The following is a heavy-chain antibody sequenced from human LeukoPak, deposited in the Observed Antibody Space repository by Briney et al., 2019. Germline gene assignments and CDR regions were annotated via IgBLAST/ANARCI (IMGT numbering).Heavy chain of an antibody. CDR2: ISYDGSNK. CDR1: GFTFSSYA. Sequence: GVSLRLSCAASGFTFSSYAMHWVRQAPGKGLEWVAVISYDGSNKYYADSVKGRFTISRDNSKNTLYLQMNSLRAEDTAVYYCARVEAPANYYDSSGYLDYWGQGTLVTVSS. V-gene: IGHV3-30*04. J-gene: IGHJ4*02. D-gene: IGHD3-22*01. CDR3: ARVEAPANYYDSSGYLDY.